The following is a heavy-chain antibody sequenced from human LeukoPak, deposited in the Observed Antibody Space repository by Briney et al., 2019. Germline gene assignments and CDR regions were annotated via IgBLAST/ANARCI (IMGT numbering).Heavy chain of an antibody. CDR2: IYYSGST. D-gene: IGHD6-6*01. CDR3: ARAEQLGAYFDY. Sequence: SETLSLTCTVSGGSISSYYWSWIRQPPGKGLEWMGYIYYSGSTNYNPSLKSRVTISVDTSKNQFSLKLSSVTAADTAVYYCARAEQLGAYFDYWGQGTLVTVSS. J-gene: IGHJ4*02. CDR1: GGSISSYY. V-gene: IGHV4-59*01.